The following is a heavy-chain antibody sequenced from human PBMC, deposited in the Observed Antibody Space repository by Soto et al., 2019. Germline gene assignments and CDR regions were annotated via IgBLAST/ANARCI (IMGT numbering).Heavy chain of an antibody. V-gene: IGHV3-30-3*01. Sequence: GGSLRLSCASPGFRFSTYAMNWVRQAPGKGLEWVAVISNDGSNKSYANSVKGRFTISRDNSKNTLYLHMNSLRAADTALFYCARAGSYGMDVWGQGTTVTVSS. CDR1: GFRFSTYA. CDR2: ISNDGSNK. CDR3: ARAGSYGMDV. J-gene: IGHJ6*02.